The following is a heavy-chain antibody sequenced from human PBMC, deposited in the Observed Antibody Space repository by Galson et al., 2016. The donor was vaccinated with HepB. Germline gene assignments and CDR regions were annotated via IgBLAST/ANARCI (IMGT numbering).Heavy chain of an antibody. CDR1: GFIFSEFY. Sequence: SLRLSCAASGFIFSEFYMAWIRQAPGKGLEWVSQISSTGTTTHSADSVKGRFTISRDNTKNSLYLQMNSLRAKDTAVYYCASDHRRWNYDPDAFDMWGQGTMVTVSS. J-gene: IGHJ3*02. V-gene: IGHV3-11*01. CDR2: ISSTGTTT. D-gene: IGHD1-7*01. CDR3: ASDHRRWNYDPDAFDM.